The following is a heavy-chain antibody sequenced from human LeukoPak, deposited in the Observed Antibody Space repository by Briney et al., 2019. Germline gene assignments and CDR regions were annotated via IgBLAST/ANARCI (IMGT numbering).Heavy chain of an antibody. CDR2: IYHDGST. D-gene: IGHD6-25*01. J-gene: IGHJ3*02. CDR3: VRDSSGTLAFDI. V-gene: IGHV4-38-2*02. Sequence: SETLSLTCTVSGYAISSGYYWGWIRQTPGKGLEGIARIYHDGSTHYNPSLKSRATMSVDTSKNDFSLRLSSVTAADTAIYYCVRDSSGTLAFDIWGQGTMVTVSS. CDR1: GYAISSGYY.